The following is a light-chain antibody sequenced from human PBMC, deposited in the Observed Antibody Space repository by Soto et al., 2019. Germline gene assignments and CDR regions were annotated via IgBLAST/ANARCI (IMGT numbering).Light chain of an antibody. J-gene: IGKJ5*01. Sequence: IPMSQSPSSLYVSVGDRVTITFRASFGIRNDLGWYKQKPGKAPRLLIYDASNLEAGVPSRFRGSGSGTDFTFTISRLQPEDIATYYCQQYENLPTFGQGTRLEI. CDR2: DAS. CDR3: QQYENLPT. CDR1: FGIRND. V-gene: IGKV1-33*01.